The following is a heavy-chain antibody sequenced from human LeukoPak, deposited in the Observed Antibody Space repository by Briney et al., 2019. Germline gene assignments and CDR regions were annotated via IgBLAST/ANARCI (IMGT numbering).Heavy chain of an antibody. CDR3: ARPYYYDSRIDP. V-gene: IGHV4-30-4*01. CDR1: GGSISSGDYY. D-gene: IGHD3-22*01. CDR2: TYYSGST. Sequence: SETLSLTCTVSGGSISSGDYYWSWIRQPPGRGLEWIGYTYYSGSTYYNPSLKSRATISVDTSKNQFSLKLTSVTAADTAVYYCARPYYYDSRIDPWGQGTLVTVSS. J-gene: IGHJ5*02.